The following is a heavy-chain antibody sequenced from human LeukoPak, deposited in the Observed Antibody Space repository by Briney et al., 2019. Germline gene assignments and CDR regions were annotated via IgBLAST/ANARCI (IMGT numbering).Heavy chain of an antibody. CDR2: IKQDGSVK. Sequence: TGGSLRLSCEASGFTVSNHWMSWVRQAPGRGLEWVANIKQDGSVKHYVDSVTGRFTISRDNAKNSLFLQMNTLRVEDTAVYYCARDWDYWGQGTLVTVSS. J-gene: IGHJ4*02. CDR3: ARDWDY. V-gene: IGHV3-7*05. D-gene: IGHD1-26*01. CDR1: GFTVSNHW.